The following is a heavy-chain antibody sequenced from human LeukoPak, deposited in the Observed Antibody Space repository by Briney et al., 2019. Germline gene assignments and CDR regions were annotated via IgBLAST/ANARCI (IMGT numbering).Heavy chain of an antibody. V-gene: IGHV4-39*02. J-gene: IGHJ4*02. Sequence: SETLSLTFTVSGGSISSSSYYWGWIRQPPGKGLEWIGSIYYSGSTYYNPSPKSRVTISVDTSRKHFSLKLTSVTAADTAVYYCARGPVVVVAATHYFDSWGQGTLVTVSS. CDR2: IYYSGST. CDR1: GGSISSSSYY. CDR3: ARGPVVVVAATHYFDS. D-gene: IGHD2-15*01.